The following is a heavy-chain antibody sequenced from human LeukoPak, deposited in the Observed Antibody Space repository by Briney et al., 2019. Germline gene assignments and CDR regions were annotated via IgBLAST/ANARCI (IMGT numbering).Heavy chain of an antibody. V-gene: IGHV3-33*01. D-gene: IGHD5-12*01. J-gene: IGHJ4*02. CDR2: IWYDGSNK. Sequence: GGSLRLSCAASGFTFSSYGMRWVRQAPGKGLEWVAVIWYDGSNKYYADSVKGRFTISKDNSKNTLYLQMNSLRAEDTAVYYCARRRGYSGYDLDYWGQGTLVTVSS. CDR3: ARRRGYSGYDLDY. CDR1: GFTFSSYG.